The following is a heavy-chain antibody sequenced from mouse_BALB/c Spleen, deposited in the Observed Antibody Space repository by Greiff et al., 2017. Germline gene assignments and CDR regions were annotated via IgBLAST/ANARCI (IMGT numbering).Heavy chain of an antibody. V-gene: IGHV5-6-5*01. CDR2: ISSGGST. CDR3: ARELGRYYAMDY. J-gene: IGHJ4*01. D-gene: IGHD4-1*01. CDR1: GFTFSSYA. Sequence: EVQRVESGGGLVKPGGSLKLSCAASGFTFSSYAMSWVRQTPEKRLEWVASISSGGSTYYPDSVKGRFTISRDNARNILYLQMSSLRSEDTAMYYCARELGRYYAMDYWGQGTSVTVSS.